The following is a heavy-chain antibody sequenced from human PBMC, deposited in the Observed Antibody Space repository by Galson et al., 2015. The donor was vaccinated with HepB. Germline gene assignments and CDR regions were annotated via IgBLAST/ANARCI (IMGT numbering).Heavy chain of an antibody. Sequence: SLRLSCAASGFTFRNAWMRWARQAPGKGLEWVGRIKSSSDGGTKDYAAPVKGRFSISRDDSKETSYLQMNSLKTEDTAVYYRFTEATGTTIHWGQGTLVTVSS. D-gene: IGHD1-7*01. CDR1: GFTFRNAW. J-gene: IGHJ4*02. V-gene: IGHV3-15*01. CDR2: IKSSSDGGTK. CDR3: FTEATGTTIH.